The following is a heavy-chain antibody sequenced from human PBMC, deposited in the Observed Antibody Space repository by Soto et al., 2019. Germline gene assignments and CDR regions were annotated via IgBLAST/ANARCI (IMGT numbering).Heavy chain of an antibody. J-gene: IGHJ5*02. D-gene: IGHD4-4*01. Sequence: DTRSLTCNVSGGSIISSSYYWGWIRQPPGKGLEWIGSIYYSGSTYYNPSLKSRVTISVDTSKDQFSLKLSSVTAADTAVYYCATLTTLSFGFDPWGQETLVNFSS. CDR3: ATLTTLSFGFDP. CDR2: IYYSGST. CDR1: GGSIISSSYY. V-gene: IGHV4-39*01.